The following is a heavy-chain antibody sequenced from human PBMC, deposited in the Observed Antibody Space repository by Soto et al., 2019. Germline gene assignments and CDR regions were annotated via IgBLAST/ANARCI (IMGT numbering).Heavy chain of an antibody. V-gene: IGHV1-69*02. J-gene: IGHJ5*02. D-gene: IGHD2-15*01. CDR2: IIPILGIA. CDR1: GGTFSSYT. CDR3: ARARTSSCAVACWFDP. Sequence: ASVKVSCKASGGTFSSYTISWVRQAPGQGLEWMGRIIPILGIANYAQKFQGRVTITADKSTSTAYMELSSLRSEDTAVYYCARARTSSCAVACWFDPWGQGTLVTVSS.